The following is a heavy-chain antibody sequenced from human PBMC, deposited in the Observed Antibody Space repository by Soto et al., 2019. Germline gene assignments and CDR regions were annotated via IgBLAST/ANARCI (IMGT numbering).Heavy chain of an antibody. Sequence: QVQLVQSGAEVKKPGSSVTVSCKASGGTFSSYTISWVRQAPGQGLEWMGRIIPILGIANYAQKFQGRVTITTDKSTSPAYMELSSLGSADMALYDCSRGPRGAYGDPGLFDLWGQGTLVTVSS. D-gene: IGHD4-17*01. J-gene: IGHJ5*02. V-gene: IGHV1-69*02. CDR2: IIPILGIA. CDR3: SRGPRGAYGDPGLFDL. CDR1: GGTFSSYT.